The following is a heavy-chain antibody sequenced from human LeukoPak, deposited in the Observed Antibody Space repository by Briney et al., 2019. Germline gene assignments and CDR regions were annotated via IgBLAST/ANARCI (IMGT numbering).Heavy chain of an antibody. CDR2: GYYSGTT. D-gene: IGHD5-24*01. CDR3: AREGDPGSGYNYGNWLDP. J-gene: IGHJ5*02. V-gene: IGHV4-59*01. CDR1: GGSIKSNY. Sequence: SETLSLTCTVSGGSIKSNYWSWIRQPPGKGLEWLGYGYYSGTTNYNPSFKSRVTISLDTSKSQFSLKLRFVTTADTAVYYCAREGDPGSGYNYGNWLDPWGQGTLVTVSS.